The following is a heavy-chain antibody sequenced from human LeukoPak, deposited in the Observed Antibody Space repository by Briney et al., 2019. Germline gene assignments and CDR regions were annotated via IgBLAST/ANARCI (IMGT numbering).Heavy chain of an antibody. CDR1: GGTFSSYA. CDR3: ARDHGLLGYYYGMDV. V-gene: IGHV1-69*13. Sequence: ASVKVSCKASGGTFSSYAISWVRQAPGQGLEWMGRIIPIFGIANYAQKFQGRVTITADESTSTASMELSSLRSEDTAVYYCARDHGLLGYYYGMDVWGQGTTVTVSS. D-gene: IGHD2-15*01. CDR2: IIPIFGIA. J-gene: IGHJ6*02.